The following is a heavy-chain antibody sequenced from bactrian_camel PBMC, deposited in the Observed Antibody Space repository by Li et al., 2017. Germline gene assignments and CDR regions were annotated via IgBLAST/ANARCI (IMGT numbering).Heavy chain of an antibody. CDR3: TRASGIYTFSYTDFGY. Sequence: VQLVESGGGLVQPGGSLRLSCAASGFIFRDHYMNWVRQAPGKGLEWVSGIYTSGGSTCYADSVKGRFTISRDNAKNTLYLQLNSLKTEDTAMYYCTRASGIYTFSYTDFGYWGQGTQVTVS. J-gene: IGHJ6*01. V-gene: IGHV3S1*01. CDR2: IYTSGGST. D-gene: IGHD2*01. CDR1: GFIFRDHY.